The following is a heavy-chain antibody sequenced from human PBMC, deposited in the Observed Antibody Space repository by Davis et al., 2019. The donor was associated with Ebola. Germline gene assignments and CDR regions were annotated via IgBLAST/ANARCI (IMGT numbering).Heavy chain of an antibody. V-gene: IGHV5-51*01. J-gene: IGHJ6*01. CDR2: IYPGDSDT. CDR1: GYSFTTYW. Sequence: GESLKISCQASGYSFTTYWIAWVRQMPGKGLEWMALIYPGDSDTRYNPSFRGQVSISADKSISTAYLQWSSLKTSGTAIYYCARHGATVPSSKYYRWLGTDVWGKGTTVIVSS. CDR3: ARHGATVPSSKYYRWLGTDV. D-gene: IGHD6-13*01.